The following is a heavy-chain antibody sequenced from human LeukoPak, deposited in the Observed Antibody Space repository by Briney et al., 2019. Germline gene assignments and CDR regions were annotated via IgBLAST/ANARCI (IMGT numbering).Heavy chain of an antibody. V-gene: IGHV1-18*01. CDR3: ARVLRYYDFWSGYLTESDY. D-gene: IGHD3-3*01. CDR2: ISAYNGNT. Sequence: ASVKVSCKASGYTFTSYDINWVRQATGQGLEWMGWISAYNGNTNYAQKLQGRVTMTTDTSTSTAYMELRSLRSDDTAVYYCARVLRYYDFWSGYLTESDYWGQGTLVTVSS. CDR1: GYTFTSYD. J-gene: IGHJ4*02.